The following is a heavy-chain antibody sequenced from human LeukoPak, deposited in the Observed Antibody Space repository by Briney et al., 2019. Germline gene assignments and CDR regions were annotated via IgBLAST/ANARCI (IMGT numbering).Heavy chain of an antibody. Sequence: GGSLRLSCAASGFTFSSYWMHWVRQAPGKGLVRVSRINTDGRSTTYVDPVKGRFTITRDNAKNMVYLQMNSLRAEDTAVYYCARGGSYGDYWGQGTPVTVSS. CDR1: GFTFSSYW. CDR2: INTDGRST. J-gene: IGHJ4*02. V-gene: IGHV3-74*01. CDR3: ARGGSYGDY. D-gene: IGHD1-26*01.